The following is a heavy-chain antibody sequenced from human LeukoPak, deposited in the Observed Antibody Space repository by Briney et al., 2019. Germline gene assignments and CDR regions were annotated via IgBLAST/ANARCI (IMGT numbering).Heavy chain of an antibody. CDR3: AKGSDRSGSYYLDY. J-gene: IGHJ4*02. V-gene: IGHV3-23*01. D-gene: IGHD3-10*01. CDR2: LSGSGAST. Sequence: GGSLRLSCAASAFTFGNYAMNCVRQAPGKGLEWVSGLSGSGASTYYADSVKGRFTISRDNSKNTLYLQMNRLRAGDTAVYYCAKGSDRSGSYYLDYWGQGTLVTVSS. CDR1: AFTFGNYA.